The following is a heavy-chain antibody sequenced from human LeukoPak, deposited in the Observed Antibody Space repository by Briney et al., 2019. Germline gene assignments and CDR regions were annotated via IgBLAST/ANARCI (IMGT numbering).Heavy chain of an antibody. Sequence: GGSLRLSCAASGLTFDDYAMHWVRHAPGKGLEWVSCISWNSGSIGYADSVKGRFTISRDNAKNSLYLQMNSVRAEDTALYYCAKDTDSGSYPTYFDYWGQGTLVTVSS. D-gene: IGHD1-26*01. CDR2: ISWNSGSI. CDR3: AKDTDSGSYPTYFDY. V-gene: IGHV3-9*01. J-gene: IGHJ4*02. CDR1: GLTFDDYA.